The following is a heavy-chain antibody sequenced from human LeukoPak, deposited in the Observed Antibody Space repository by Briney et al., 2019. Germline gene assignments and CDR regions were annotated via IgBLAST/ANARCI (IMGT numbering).Heavy chain of an antibody. D-gene: IGHD3-10*01. J-gene: IGHJ5*02. CDR1: GGSFSGYY. Sequence: PSETLSLTCAVYGGSFSGYYWSWIRQPPGKGLEWIGEINHSGSTNYNPSLKSRATISVDTSKNQFSLKLSSVTAADTAVYYCARGRITMVRGITRGNWFDPWGQGTLVTVSS. V-gene: IGHV4-34*01. CDR2: INHSGST. CDR3: ARGRITMVRGITRGNWFDP.